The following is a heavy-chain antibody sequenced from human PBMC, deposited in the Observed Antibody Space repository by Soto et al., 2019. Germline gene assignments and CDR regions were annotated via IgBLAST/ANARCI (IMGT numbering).Heavy chain of an antibody. CDR1: GFTFSSYA. J-gene: IGHJ4*02. V-gene: IGHV3-23*01. D-gene: IGHD6-19*01. CDR2: ISGTGVSA. Sequence: VQLLESGGGLVQPGGSLRLACEVSGFTFSSYAMSWVRQAPGKGLKWVAAISGTGVSAQYADSVKGRFTISRDNSKNTLNMQMDSLRAEDSAVYYCAKPRLVAGLIKFVDFANWGQGTLVTVSS. CDR3: AKPRLVAGLIKFVDFAN.